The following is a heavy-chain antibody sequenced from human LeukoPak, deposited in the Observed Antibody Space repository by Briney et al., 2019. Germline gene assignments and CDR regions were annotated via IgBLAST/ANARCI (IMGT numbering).Heavy chain of an antibody. J-gene: IGHJ4*02. Sequence: GGSLRLSCAASGFTFSSYGMHWVRQAPGKGLEWVAVISYDGSNKYYADSVKGRFTISRDNSKNTLYLQMNSLRAEDTAVYYCAKDADDLSGYADYWGQGTLVTVSS. CDR3: AKDADDLSGYADY. D-gene: IGHD5-12*01. CDR2: ISYDGSNK. CDR1: GFTFSSYG. V-gene: IGHV3-30*18.